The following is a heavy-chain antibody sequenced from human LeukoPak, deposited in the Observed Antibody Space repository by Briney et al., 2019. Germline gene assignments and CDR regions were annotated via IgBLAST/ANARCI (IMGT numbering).Heavy chain of an antibody. V-gene: IGHV3-64*01. J-gene: IGHJ3*02. CDR1: GFTFSRNV. D-gene: IGHD3-16*02. CDR2: ISSNGGIT. CDR3: ARVGELSPDAFDI. Sequence: GGSLRLSYAASGFTFSRNVMHWVRQAPGKGLEHVSAISSNGGITYYANSVKGRFTISRDNSKNTLNLQMGSLRAEDMALYYCARVGELSPDAFDIWGQGTMVTVSA.